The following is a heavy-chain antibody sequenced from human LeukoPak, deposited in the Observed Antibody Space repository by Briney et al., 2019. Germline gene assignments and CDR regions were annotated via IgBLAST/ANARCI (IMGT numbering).Heavy chain of an antibody. Sequence: SETLSLTCTVSGGSISSYYWTWIRQPPGKGLEWIGSLYYSGSTNYNPSLKSRVTISVDTSKNQFSLKLSSVTAADTAVYYCARAIEVGAMTPFDYWGQGTLVTVSS. CDR2: LYYSGST. J-gene: IGHJ4*02. D-gene: IGHD1-26*01. CDR3: ARAIEVGAMTPFDY. V-gene: IGHV4-59*08. CDR1: GGSISSYY.